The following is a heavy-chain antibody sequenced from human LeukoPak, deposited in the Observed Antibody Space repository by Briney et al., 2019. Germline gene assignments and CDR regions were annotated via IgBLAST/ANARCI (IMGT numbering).Heavy chain of an antibody. CDR1: GGTFSSYA. J-gene: IGHJ5*02. CDR2: IIPIFGTA. CDR3: ARGEQWLTPTASWFDP. Sequence: ASVNVSCKASGGTFSSYAISWVRQAPGQGLEWMGGIIPIFGTANYAQKFQGRVTITADESTSTAYMELSSLRSEDTAVFYCARGEQWLTPTASWFDPWGQGTLVTVSS. V-gene: IGHV1-69*13. D-gene: IGHD6-19*01.